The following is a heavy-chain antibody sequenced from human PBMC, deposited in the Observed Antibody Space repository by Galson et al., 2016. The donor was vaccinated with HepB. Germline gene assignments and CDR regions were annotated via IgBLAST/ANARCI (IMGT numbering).Heavy chain of an antibody. D-gene: IGHD4-23*01. Sequence: SLRLSCAASGFTFSTYAMSWVRQAPGKGLEWVSAMSDSGGSTYYADSVKGRFTISRDNAKNTLYLQMNSLRAEDTAVYYCARDLWRGGRIDYWGQGTLVTVSS. CDR2: MSDSGGST. V-gene: IGHV3-23*01. CDR1: GFTFSTYA. CDR3: ARDLWRGGRIDY. J-gene: IGHJ4*02.